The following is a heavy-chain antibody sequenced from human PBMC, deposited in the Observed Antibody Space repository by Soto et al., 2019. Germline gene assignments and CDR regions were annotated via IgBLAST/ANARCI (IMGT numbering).Heavy chain of an antibody. CDR2: IIPIFGTA. J-gene: IGHJ6*02. D-gene: IGHD2-2*01. Sequence: QVQLVQSGAEVKKPGSSVKVSCKASGGTFSSYAISWVRQAPGQGREWMGGIIPIFGTANYAKKFQGRVTITADESTSTAYMELSIRRSEDTAVYYCARRGVVVPASTNPYGMDIWGQGTTVTVSS. V-gene: IGHV1-69*01. CDR3: ARRGVVVPASTNPYGMDI. CDR1: GGTFSSYA.